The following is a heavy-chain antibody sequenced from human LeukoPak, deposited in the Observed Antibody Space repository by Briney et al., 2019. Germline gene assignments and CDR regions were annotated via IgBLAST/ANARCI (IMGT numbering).Heavy chain of an antibody. Sequence: GGSLRLSCAASGFTFSSYAMSWVRQAPGKGLEWVSAISGSGGSTYYADSVKGRFTISRDNAKNSLYLQTNSLRAEDTAVYYCARDFGHWELNGGYYFDYWGQGTLVTVSS. CDR3: ARDFGHWELNGGYYFDY. CDR1: GFTFSSYA. CDR2: ISGSGGST. D-gene: IGHD1-26*01. V-gene: IGHV3-23*01. J-gene: IGHJ4*02.